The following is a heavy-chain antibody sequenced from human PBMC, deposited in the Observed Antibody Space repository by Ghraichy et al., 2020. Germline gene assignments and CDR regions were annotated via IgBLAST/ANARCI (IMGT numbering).Heavy chain of an antibody. V-gene: IGHV4-61*01. D-gene: IGHD3-3*01. CDR2: IYYSGST. CDR1: GGSVSSGSYY. CDR3: ARDLQSGYYHYFDY. Sequence: SETLSLTCTVSGGSVSSGSYYWSWNRQPQGKGREWIGYIYYSGSTNYNPSLKSRVIISVDTYKNQFSLKLSSVTAADTAVYYCARDLQSGYYHYFDYWGQGTLVTVSS. J-gene: IGHJ4*02.